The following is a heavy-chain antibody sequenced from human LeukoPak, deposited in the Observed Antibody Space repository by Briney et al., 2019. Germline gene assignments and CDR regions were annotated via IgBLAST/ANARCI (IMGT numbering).Heavy chain of an antibody. CDR1: GFTFSTSD. CDR2: IQYDGSRK. CDR3: AKSPSYCRGDCYSTFEY. V-gene: IGHV3-30*02. Sequence: GGSLRLSCATSGFTFSTSDMHWVRQAPGKGLEWVSFIQYDGSRKNYVDSVKGRFTISRDNSKNTLYLHMNSLRAEDTAVYYCAKSPSYCRGDCYSTFEYWGQGTLVTVSS. D-gene: IGHD2-21*02. J-gene: IGHJ4*02.